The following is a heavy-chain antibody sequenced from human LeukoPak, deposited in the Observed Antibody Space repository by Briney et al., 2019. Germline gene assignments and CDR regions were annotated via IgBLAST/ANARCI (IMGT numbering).Heavy chain of an antibody. CDR2: IDPSDSYT. CDR3: ARYSVAAARYYCMDV. V-gene: IGHV5-10-1*01. Sequence: GESLKISCKGSGYSFTSYWISWVRQMPGKGLEWMGRIDPSDSYTNYSPSFQGHVTISADKSISTAYLQWSSLKASDTAMYYCARYSVAAARYYCMDVWGQGTTVTVSS. D-gene: IGHD6-13*01. CDR1: GYSFTSYW. J-gene: IGHJ6*02.